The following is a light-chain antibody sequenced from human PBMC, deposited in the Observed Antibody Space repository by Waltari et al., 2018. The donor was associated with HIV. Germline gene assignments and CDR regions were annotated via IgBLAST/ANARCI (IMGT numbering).Light chain of an antibody. V-gene: IGLV6-57*02. CDR1: HGSIAGNY. CDR2: ENN. Sequence: NFMLTQPHSVSESPGKTVIIACTGSHGSIAGNYVQWFQPRPGSAPTTVIYENNQSPSGVPDRFSGSIDTSSNSASLTISGLKTDDEADYYCQSYDSNNQGVIGGGTKLTVL. J-gene: IGLJ3*02. CDR3: QSYDSNNQGV.